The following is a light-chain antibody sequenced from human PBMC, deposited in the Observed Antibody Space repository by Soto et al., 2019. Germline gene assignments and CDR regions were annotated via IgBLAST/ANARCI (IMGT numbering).Light chain of an antibody. V-gene: IGKV3-15*01. J-gene: IGKJ4*01. CDR3: QQYNNWPPLT. Sequence: EIVMTQSPATLSVSPGERATLSCRASQSVNSNLAWYQQKPGQAPRLLIYGASTRATGIPARFSGSGSGTEVTLTISSLQSEDFALYSCQQYNNWPPLTFGGGTKVEIK. CDR1: QSVNSN. CDR2: GAS.